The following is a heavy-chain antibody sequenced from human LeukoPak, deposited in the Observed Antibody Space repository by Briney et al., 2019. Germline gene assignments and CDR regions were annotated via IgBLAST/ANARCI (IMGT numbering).Heavy chain of an antibody. CDR2: ISGSGGST. CDR1: GFTFSSYA. Sequence: GGSLRLSCAASGFTFSSYAMSWVRQAPGKGLEWVSAISGSGGSTYYADSVKGRFIFSRDNSKNTLYLQMNSLRAEDTAVFYCARHLQTIQKYFDLWGRGTLVTVSS. D-gene: IGHD5-24*01. V-gene: IGHV3-23*01. J-gene: IGHJ2*01. CDR3: ARHLQTIQKYFDL.